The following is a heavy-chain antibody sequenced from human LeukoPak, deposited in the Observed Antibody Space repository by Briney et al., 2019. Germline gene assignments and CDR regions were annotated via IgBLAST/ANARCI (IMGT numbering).Heavy chain of an antibody. J-gene: IGHJ4*02. CDR2: IYYSGST. CDR3: ARGVRGLVLRGRYYFDY. D-gene: IGHD6-19*01. CDR1: GGSISSYY. Sequence: SETLSLTCTVSGGSISSYYWSWIRQPPGKGLEWIGYIYYSGSTNYNPSLKSRVTISVDTSKNQFSLKLNSVTAADTAVYYCARGVRGLVLRGRYYFDYWGQGTLVTVSS. V-gene: IGHV4-59*01.